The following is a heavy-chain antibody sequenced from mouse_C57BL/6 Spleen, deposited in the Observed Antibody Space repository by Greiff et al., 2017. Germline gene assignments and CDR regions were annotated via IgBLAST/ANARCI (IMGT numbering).Heavy chain of an antibody. D-gene: IGHD1-1*01. Sequence: DVHLVESGGGLVKPGGSLKLSCAASGFTFSDYGMHWVRQAPEKGLEWVAYISSGSSTLYYADTVKGRFTISRDNAKNTLFLQMTSLRAEDTAMYYSARLNYGSREDYFDYWGQGTTLTVSS. V-gene: IGHV5-17*01. CDR1: GFTFSDYG. J-gene: IGHJ2*01. CDR2: ISSGSSTL. CDR3: ARLNYGSREDYFDY.